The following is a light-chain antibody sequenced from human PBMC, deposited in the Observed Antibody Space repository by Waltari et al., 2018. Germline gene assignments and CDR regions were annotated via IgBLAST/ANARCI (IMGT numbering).Light chain of an antibody. CDR1: PVISRN. V-gene: IGKV3-11*01. J-gene: IGKJ4*01. Sequence: EIVFTQSPATLSLSPGERATLSCRVSPVISRNLGWYQQRLGQAPRLLIYDASSRATGIPDRFSGSGSGTDFTLTISSLEPEDFAVYYCQQSGGRPVTFGGGTKVEIK. CDR3: QQSGGRPVT. CDR2: DAS.